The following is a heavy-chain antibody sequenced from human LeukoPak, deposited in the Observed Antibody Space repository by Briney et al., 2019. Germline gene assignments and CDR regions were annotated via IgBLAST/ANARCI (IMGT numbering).Heavy chain of an antibody. Sequence: ASVKVSCKASGYTFTGYYMHWVRQAPGQGLEWMGWTNPNSGGTNYAQKFQGRVTMTRDTSISTAYMELSRLRSDDTAVYYCARGHSGSYYEDYWGQGTLVTVSS. D-gene: IGHD1-26*01. CDR3: ARGHSGSYYEDY. CDR2: TNPNSGGT. V-gene: IGHV1-2*02. CDR1: GYTFTGYY. J-gene: IGHJ4*02.